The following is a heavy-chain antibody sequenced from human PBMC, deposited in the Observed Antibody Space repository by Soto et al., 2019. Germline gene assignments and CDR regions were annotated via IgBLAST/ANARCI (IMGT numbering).Heavy chain of an antibody. D-gene: IGHD2-15*01. V-gene: IGHV3-21*01. Sequence: GGSLRLSCAASGFTFSSYGMNWVRQAPGQGLEWVSSISTSGSDIYYADSVKGRFTISRDNAKNSLYLQMHTLRAEDTAVYYCASSGSGVLSEFDYWGQGTLVTVSS. CDR3: ASSGSGVLSEFDY. CDR2: ISTSGSDI. CDR1: GFTFSSYG. J-gene: IGHJ4*02.